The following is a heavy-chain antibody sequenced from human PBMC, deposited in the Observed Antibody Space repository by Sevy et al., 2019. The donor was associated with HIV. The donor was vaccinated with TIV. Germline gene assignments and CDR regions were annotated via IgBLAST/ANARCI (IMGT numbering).Heavy chain of an antibody. V-gene: IGHV4-34*01. CDR2: INESGIT. CDR3: ARSPPVVVVPGAPSWFDP. Sequence: SETLSLTCAVHDGSFSGYYWNWIRQLPGKGLEWIGEINESGITNYNPSLKSRVTISVGTSKKQMSLKLNSVTAADTAVYFCARSPPVVVVPGAPSWFDPWGQGTLVTVSS. D-gene: IGHD2-2*01. CDR1: DGSFSGYY. J-gene: IGHJ5*02.